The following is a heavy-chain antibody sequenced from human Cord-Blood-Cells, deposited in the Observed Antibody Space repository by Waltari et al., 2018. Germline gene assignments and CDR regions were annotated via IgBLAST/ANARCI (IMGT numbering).Heavy chain of an antibody. CDR2: IRRKANSYAT. J-gene: IGHJ4*02. CDR3: TRHSRSGSYDY. D-gene: IGHD1-26*01. Sequence: EVQLVESGGGLVQPGGSLKLSCAASGFTFSGSAMHWVRQASGKGLEWVGRIRRKANSYATAYAASVKGRFTISRDDSKNTAYLQMNSLKTEDTAVYYCTRHSRSGSYDYWGQGTLVTVSS. CDR1: GFTFSGSA. V-gene: IGHV3-73*02.